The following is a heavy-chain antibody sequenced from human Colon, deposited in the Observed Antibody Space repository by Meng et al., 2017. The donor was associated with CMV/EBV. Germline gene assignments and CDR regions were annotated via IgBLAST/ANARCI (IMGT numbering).Heavy chain of an antibody. V-gene: IGHV1-69*01. CDR1: GGRFSNYA. Sequence: QVQLLQSGAEVKNPGSSVKVSCRTSGGRFSNYAVSWVRQAPGQGLEWMGGIVPIFVTPNYAQKFQGRVTVTADESTSTAYMELSSLTSEDTAIYYCARARDRDGLYNFDSWGQGTLVTVSS. CDR2: IVPIFVTP. D-gene: IGHD5-24*01. CDR3: ARARDRDGLYNFDS. J-gene: IGHJ4*02.